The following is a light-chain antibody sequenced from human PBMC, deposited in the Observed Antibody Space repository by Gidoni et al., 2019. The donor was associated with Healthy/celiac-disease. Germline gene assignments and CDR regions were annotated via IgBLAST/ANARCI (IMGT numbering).Light chain of an antibody. J-gene: IGLJ2*01. CDR3: AAWDDSLSGPV. Sequence: QSVLTQPPSASGTPGQRVTISCSGSSSNIGSNYVYWYQQLPGTAPKLLIQRNNQRPSGGPDRFSGSKSGTPASLGISGLRSEDEADYYWAAWDDSLSGPVFGGGTKLTVL. V-gene: IGLV1-47*01. CDR2: RNN. CDR1: SSNIGSNY.